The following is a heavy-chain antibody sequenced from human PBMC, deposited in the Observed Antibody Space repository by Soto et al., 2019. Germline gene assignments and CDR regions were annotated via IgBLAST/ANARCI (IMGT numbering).Heavy chain of an antibody. CDR2: ISSSSSTI. V-gene: IGHV3-48*02. J-gene: IGHJ4*02. CDR1: GFTFSTYK. D-gene: IGHD3-22*01. CDR3: ARDYYDSSGYLAFLDY. Sequence: SLRLSCAASGFTFSTYKMNWVRQAPGKGLEWVSYISSSSSTIYYADSVKGRFTISRDNAKNSLYLQMNSLRDEDTAVYYCARDYYDSSGYLAFLDYWGQGTLVTVS.